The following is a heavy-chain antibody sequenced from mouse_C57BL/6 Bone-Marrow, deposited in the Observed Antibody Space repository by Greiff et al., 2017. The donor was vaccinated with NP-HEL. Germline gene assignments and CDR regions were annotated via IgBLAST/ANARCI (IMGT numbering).Heavy chain of an antibody. CDR2: IYPRSGNT. J-gene: IGHJ3*01. V-gene: IGHV1-81*01. CDR1: GYTFTSYG. CDR3: ARGKWSAY. Sequence: QVQLQQSGAELARPGASVKLSCKASGYTFTSYGISWVKQRTGQGLEWIGEIYPRSGNTYSNEKFKGKATLTEDKSSSTAYMELRSLTSEDSAVYFCARGKWSAYWGQGTLVTVSA.